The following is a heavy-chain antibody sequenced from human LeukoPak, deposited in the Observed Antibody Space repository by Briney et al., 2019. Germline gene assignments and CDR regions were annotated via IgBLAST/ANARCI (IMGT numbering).Heavy chain of an antibody. CDR1: GFTFNSYW. D-gene: IGHD3-10*01. CDR2: INTDGSVT. CDR3: ARGDGSGSYRDTFDY. J-gene: IGHJ4*02. V-gene: IGHV3-74*01. Sequence: PTGGSLRLSCAASGFTFNSYWMHWVRQAPGKGLVWVSRINTDGSVTNYADSVKGRSTISRDDAKNTLYLQMNSLRAEDTAVYYCARGDGSGSYRDTFDYWGQGTLVTVSS.